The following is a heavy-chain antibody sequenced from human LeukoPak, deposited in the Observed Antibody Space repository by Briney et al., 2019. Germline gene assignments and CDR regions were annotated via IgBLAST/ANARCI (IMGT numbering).Heavy chain of an antibody. CDR1: GFTFSSYG. V-gene: IGHV3-48*01. CDR3: ARGSTYYDSSGQVPFDY. J-gene: IGHJ4*02. CDR2: ISGSSSTI. Sequence: GGSLRLSCAASGFTFSSYGMHWVRQAPGKGLEWGSYISGSSSTIYYADSVKGRFAISRDNGKNTLYLQMNSLRAEDTAVYYCARGSTYYDSSGQVPFDYWGQGTLVTVSS. D-gene: IGHD3-22*01.